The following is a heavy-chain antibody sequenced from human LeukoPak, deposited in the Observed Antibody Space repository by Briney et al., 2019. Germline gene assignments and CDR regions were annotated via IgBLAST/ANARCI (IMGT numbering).Heavy chain of an antibody. CDR2: IWSDATEK. CDR3: AKDAQRGFDYSNSLEY. Sequence: TGGSLRLSCAASGFTYSHYGMHWVRQAPGKGLKWVAVIWSDATEKYYGDAVKGRFTISRDNSRNTLYLQMNSLRVEDTAVYYCAKDAQRGFDYSNSLEYWGQGTLVTVSS. CDR1: GFTYSHYG. D-gene: IGHD4-11*01. V-gene: IGHV3-33*06. J-gene: IGHJ4*02.